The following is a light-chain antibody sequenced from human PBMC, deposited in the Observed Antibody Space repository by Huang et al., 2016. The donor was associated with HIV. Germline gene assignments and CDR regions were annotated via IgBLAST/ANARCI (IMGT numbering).Light chain of an antibody. CDR1: QSIGTY. Sequence: EIVLTQSPPTLSLSPGQRGTLSCRASQSIGTYLAWYQQKPGHGPRLLVYDTSNRATGIPAKFGCGGSGTNFTLTIGGLEPEDVALYYCQQRSSWPLSFGGGTRVEIK. CDR3: QQRSSWPLS. J-gene: IGKJ4*01. V-gene: IGKV3-11*01. CDR2: DTS.